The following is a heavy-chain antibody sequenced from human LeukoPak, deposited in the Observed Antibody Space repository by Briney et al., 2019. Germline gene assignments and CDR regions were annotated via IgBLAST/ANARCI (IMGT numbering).Heavy chain of an antibody. CDR3: AGTTAGLFNWFDP. D-gene: IGHD3/OR15-3a*01. V-gene: IGHV3-66*02. J-gene: IGHJ5*02. CDR2: IYDDDST. CDR1: GFTFSDYY. Sequence: GGSLRLSCAASGFTFSDYYMSWIRQAPGKGLEWVSVIYDDDSTYYADSVKGRFTISRDNSKNTVYLQMNSLRVEDTALYYCAGTTAGLFNWFDPWGQGTLVTVSS.